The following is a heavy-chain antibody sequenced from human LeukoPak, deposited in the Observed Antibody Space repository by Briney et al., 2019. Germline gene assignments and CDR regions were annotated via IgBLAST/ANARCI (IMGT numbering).Heavy chain of an antibody. CDR3: AKDSISAAARGDAFDI. CDR1: GFTFGDYA. Sequence: GGSLRLSCTASGFTFGDYAMSWVRQAPGKGLEWVSAISGSGGSTYYADSVKGRFTISRDNSKNTLYLQMNSLRAEDTAVYYCAKDSISAAARGDAFDIWGQGTMVTVSS. J-gene: IGHJ3*02. D-gene: IGHD6-13*01. V-gene: IGHV3-23*01. CDR2: ISGSGGST.